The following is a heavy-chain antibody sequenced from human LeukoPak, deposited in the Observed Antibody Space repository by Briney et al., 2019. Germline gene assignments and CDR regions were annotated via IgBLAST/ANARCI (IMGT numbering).Heavy chain of an antibody. D-gene: IGHD4-17*01. V-gene: IGHV1-2*02. CDR2: INPNSGGT. J-gene: IGHJ4*02. CDR1: GYIFTDYY. Sequence: ASVKVSCKASGYIFTDYYMHWVRQAPGQGLEWMGWINPNSGGTNYAQKFQGRVTMTRDTSISTAYMELSRLRSDDTAVYYCASIYGDYVGFDYWGQGTLVTVSS. CDR3: ASIYGDYVGFDY.